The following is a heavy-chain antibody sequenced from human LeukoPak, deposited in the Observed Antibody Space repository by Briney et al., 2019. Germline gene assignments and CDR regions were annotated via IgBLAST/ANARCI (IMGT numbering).Heavy chain of an antibody. D-gene: IGHD2-15*01. CDR1: GYTFTTYG. J-gene: IGHJ4*02. CDR3: ARGPYCSGATCYSQMFDF. V-gene: IGHV1-18*01. CDR2: ITTYNGNT. Sequence: GASVKVSRKASGYTFTTYGISWVRQAPGQGLEWMGWITTYNGNTNYAQKLQGRVTMTTDTSTSTAYMVLRSLRSDDTAVYYCARGPYCSGATCYSQMFDFWGQASPVAVSS.